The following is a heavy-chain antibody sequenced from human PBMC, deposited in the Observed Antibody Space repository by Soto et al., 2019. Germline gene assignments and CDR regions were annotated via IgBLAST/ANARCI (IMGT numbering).Heavy chain of an antibody. D-gene: IGHD6-13*01. V-gene: IGHV3-15*01. CDR1: GFTFRTAW. Sequence: PGGSLRLSCAASGFTFRTAWMSWVRQAPGKGLEWVGRIKSKIDGETTDYAAPVKGRFTMSRDDSKNTLYLQMNSLKTEDSAMYHCATLGIDLDYWGPGITVTVSS. J-gene: IGHJ4*01. CDR2: IKSKIDGETT. CDR3: ATLGIDLDY.